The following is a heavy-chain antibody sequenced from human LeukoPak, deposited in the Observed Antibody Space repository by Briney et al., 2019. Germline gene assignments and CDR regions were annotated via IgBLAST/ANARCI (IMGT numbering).Heavy chain of an antibody. D-gene: IGHD2-2*01. J-gene: IGHJ6*02. CDR1: GFTFSSYA. CDR2: ISYDGSNK. CDR3: ARDPGYCSSTSCHSYYYGMDV. Sequence: GGSLRLSCAASGFTFSSYAMHWVRQAPGKGLEWVAVISYDGSNKYYADSVKGRFTISRDNSKNTLYLQMNSLRAEDTAVYYCARDPGYCSSTSCHSYYYGMDVWGQGTTITVSS. V-gene: IGHV3-30-3*01.